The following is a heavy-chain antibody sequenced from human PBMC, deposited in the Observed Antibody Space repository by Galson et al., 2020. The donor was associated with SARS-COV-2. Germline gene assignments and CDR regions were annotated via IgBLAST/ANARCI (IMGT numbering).Heavy chain of an antibody. D-gene: IGHD3-9*01. CDR1: GFKFSDYY. CDR2: TTHSGTTV. CDR3: VRFSYNILTGLGSFDY. J-gene: IGHJ4*02. Sequence: NSGGSLRLSCVASGFKFSDYYMSWIRQAPGRRLEWVSYTTHSGTTVYYADSVKGRFAISRDNAKNSVFLQMNGLRVEDTAVYYCVRFSYNILTGLGSFDYWGQGTVVTVST. V-gene: IGHV3-11*04.